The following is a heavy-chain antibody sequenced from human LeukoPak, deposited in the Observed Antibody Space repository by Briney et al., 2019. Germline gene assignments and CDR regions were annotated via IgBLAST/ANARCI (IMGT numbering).Heavy chain of an antibody. CDR3: ATRTVLRYFDWLSPRGFDY. CDR1: GGSISSSNW. CDR2: IYHSGST. V-gene: IGHV4-4*02. J-gene: IGHJ4*02. D-gene: IGHD3-9*01. Sequence: SETLSLTCAVSGGSISSSNWWSWVRQPPGKGLEWIGEIYHSGSTNYNPSLKSRVTISVDTSKNQFSLKLSSVTAADAAVYYCATRTVLRYFDWLSPRGFDYWGQGTLVTVSS.